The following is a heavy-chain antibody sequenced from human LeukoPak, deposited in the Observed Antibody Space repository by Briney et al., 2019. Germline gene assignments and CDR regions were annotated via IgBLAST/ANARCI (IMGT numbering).Heavy chain of an antibody. J-gene: IGHJ4*02. Sequence: ASVKVSCKASGGTFSSYAISWVRQAPGQGLEWMGGIIPIFGTANYAQKFQGRVTITTDESTSTAYMELSGLRSEDTAVYYCARDDFSSGYLVYWGQGTLVTVSS. CDR3: ARDDFSSGYLVY. V-gene: IGHV1-69*05. CDR2: IIPIFGTA. D-gene: IGHD3-22*01. CDR1: GGTFSSYA.